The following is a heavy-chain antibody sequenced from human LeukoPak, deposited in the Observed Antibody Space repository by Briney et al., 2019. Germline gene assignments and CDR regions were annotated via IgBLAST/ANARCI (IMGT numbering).Heavy chain of an antibody. Sequence: TGGSLRLSCAASGFTVSSNYMSWVRQAPGKGLEWVSVIYSGGSTYYADSVKGRFTISRDNSKNTLYLQMNSLRAEDTAVYYCAREDLAVAGAHLRYWGQGTLVTVSS. CDR2: IYSGGST. D-gene: IGHD6-19*01. CDR1: GFTVSSNY. V-gene: IGHV3-66*01. J-gene: IGHJ4*02. CDR3: AREDLAVAGAHLRY.